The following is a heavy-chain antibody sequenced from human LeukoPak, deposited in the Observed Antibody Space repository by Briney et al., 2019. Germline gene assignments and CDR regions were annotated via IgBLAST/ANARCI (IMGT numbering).Heavy chain of an antibody. V-gene: IGHV3-48*03. CDR2: ISSSGSTI. CDR3: ARVGTGNDAFDI. Sequence: GGSLRLSCAASGFTFSSYEMNWVRQAPGKGLEWVSYISSSGSTIYYADSVKGRFTISRDNAKNSLYLQMNSLRAEDTAVYYCARVGTGNDAFDIWGQGTMVTVSS. J-gene: IGHJ3*02. CDR1: GFTFSSYE. D-gene: IGHD3/OR15-3a*01.